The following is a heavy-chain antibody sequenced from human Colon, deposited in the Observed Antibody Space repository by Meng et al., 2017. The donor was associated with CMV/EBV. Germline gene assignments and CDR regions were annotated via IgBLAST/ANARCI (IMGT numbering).Heavy chain of an antibody. J-gene: IGHJ4*02. D-gene: IGHD5-12*01. CDR3: ARAREVGYSAYDYYDF. Sequence: YPFSSYGISWLRQAPGQGLEWMGWISTYNDNTDYAQKFQGRVTMTTDTLTSTAYMELTSLKSDDTAVFYCARAREVGYSAYDYYDFWGQGTLVTVSS. CDR2: ISTYNDNT. V-gene: IGHV1-18*01. CDR1: YPFSSYG.